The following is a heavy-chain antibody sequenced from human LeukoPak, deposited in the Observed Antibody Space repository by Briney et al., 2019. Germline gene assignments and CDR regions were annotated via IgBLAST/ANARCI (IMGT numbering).Heavy chain of an antibody. D-gene: IGHD6-13*01. J-gene: IGHJ4*02. V-gene: IGHV3-53*01. CDR2: IHSGGST. CDR3: ARARSSTWPFDY. CDR1: GFTVNSNY. Sequence: GGSLRLSCAASGFTVNSNYMNWVRQAPGKGLEWVSVIHSGGSTYYADSVKGRFTISRDNSKNTLFLQMNSLRAEDTAVYYCARARSSTWPFDYWGQGTLVTVSS.